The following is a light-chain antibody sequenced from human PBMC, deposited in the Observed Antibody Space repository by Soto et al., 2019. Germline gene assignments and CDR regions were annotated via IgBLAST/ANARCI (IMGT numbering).Light chain of an antibody. CDR2: AAS. V-gene: IGKV1-27*01. CDR3: QQYNSYS. J-gene: IGKJ1*01. Sequence: DIHMTQSPSSISASLGDRVTVSSRARRGICSYVAWYQQDIGKVPKXLIXAASTLQSRVPSRFSGSVSGTEFTLTIRSLQPDEFATYYCQQYNSYSFGQGTKVDIK. CDR1: RGICSY.